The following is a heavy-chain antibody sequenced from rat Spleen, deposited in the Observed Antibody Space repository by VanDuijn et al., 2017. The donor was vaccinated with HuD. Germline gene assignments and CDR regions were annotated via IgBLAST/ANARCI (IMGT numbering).Heavy chain of an antibody. CDR3: ARPYYSYSGRGNWFAY. D-gene: IGHD1-1*01. J-gene: IGHJ3*01. CDR1: GFTFSDYY. V-gene: IGHV5-7*01. CDR2: ISYDGSST. Sequence: EVQLVESGGGLVQPGRSLKLSCAASGFTFSDYYMAWVRQAPTKGLEWVATISYDGSSTYYRDSVKGRFTISRDNAKSTLYLQMDSLRSEDTATYYCARPYYSYSGRGNWFAYWGQGTLVTVSS.